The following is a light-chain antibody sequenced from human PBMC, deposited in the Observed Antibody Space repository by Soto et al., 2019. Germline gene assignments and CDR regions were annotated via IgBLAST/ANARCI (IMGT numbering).Light chain of an antibody. J-gene: IGKJ1*01. CDR1: ENVGNN. V-gene: IGKV3-15*01. CDR2: GAP. Sequence: EIVMTQSPATLSVSPGERVTLSCRASENVGNNLAWYQQKPGQAPRLLISGAPTRATGLPARFSASGSETEFTLTISSLQSEDFAVYYCQQYNKWPRTFGQGTKVDIK. CDR3: QQYNKWPRT.